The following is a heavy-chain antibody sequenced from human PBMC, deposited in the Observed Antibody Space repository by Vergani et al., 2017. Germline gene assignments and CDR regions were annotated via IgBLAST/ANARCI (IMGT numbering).Heavy chain of an antibody. D-gene: IGHD6-19*01. J-gene: IGHJ4*02. CDR2: IGAIGGTT. V-gene: IGHV3-23*01. Sequence: DVQLLESGGGLVQPGGSLRLSCTASGLASNVMAWVRQAPGKRPEWVSSIGAIGGTTYYADSVKGRFSISRDSSKNKIFLQMNSLRADDTAVYYCATPADSGWSPFAFWVQGTLVTVSS. CDR1: GLASNV. CDR3: ATPADSGWSPFAF.